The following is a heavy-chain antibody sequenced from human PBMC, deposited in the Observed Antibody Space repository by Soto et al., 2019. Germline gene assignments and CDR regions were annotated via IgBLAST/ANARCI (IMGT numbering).Heavy chain of an antibody. D-gene: IGHD2-2*01. CDR1: GFTFSSYS. V-gene: IGHV3-48*01. CDR2: IFKSGSTI. J-gene: IGHJ4*02. CDR3: ARDPHALDY. Sequence: GGSLRLSCATSGFTFSSYSMNWVRQAPGKGLEWVAYIFKSGSTIHYAESVKGRFTISRDNAKSSLSLQMNSLRAEDTAVYYCARDPHALDYWGQGTQVTVSS.